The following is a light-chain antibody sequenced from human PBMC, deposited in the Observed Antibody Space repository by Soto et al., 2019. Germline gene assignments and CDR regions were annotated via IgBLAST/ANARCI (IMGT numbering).Light chain of an antibody. CDR1: QSLLHSDGKTY. CDR2: AAS. J-gene: IGKJ1*01. V-gene: IGKV1-17*01. CDR3: LQHHSYPPWT. Sequence: MTQTPLSLSVTPGQPASISCKSSQSLLHSDGKTYLGWYQQKPGKAPKRLIYAASSLQSGVPSRFSGSGSGTEFTLTISSLHPEDFATYYCLQHHSYPPWTFGQGTKVDIK.